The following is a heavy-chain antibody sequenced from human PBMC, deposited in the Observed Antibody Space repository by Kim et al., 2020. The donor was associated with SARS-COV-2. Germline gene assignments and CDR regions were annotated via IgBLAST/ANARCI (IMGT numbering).Heavy chain of an antibody. V-gene: IGHV4-39*01. CDR3: ARQPEANWFDP. Sequence: YYPPSLQSRVTISVDTSKNQFSLKVGSVTAADTAVYYCARQPEANWFDPWGQGTLVTVSS. J-gene: IGHJ5*02.